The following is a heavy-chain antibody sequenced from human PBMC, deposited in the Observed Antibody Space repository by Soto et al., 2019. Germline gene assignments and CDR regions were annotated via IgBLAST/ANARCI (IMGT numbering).Heavy chain of an antibody. CDR3: ARAIKSSGGY. J-gene: IGHJ4*02. D-gene: IGHD2-8*02. CDR1: GYTFTSYA. CDR2: INAGNGNT. V-gene: IGHV1-3*01. Sequence: QVQLVQSGAEVKKPGASVKVSCKASGYTFTSYAMHWVRQAPGQRLEWMGWINAGNGNTKYSHKFQGRVTITRDTSASTAYMELSSLRSEDTAVYYCARAIKSSGGYCGQGTLVTGSS.